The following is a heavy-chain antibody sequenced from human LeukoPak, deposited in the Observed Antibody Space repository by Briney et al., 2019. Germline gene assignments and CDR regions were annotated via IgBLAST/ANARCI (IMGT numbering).Heavy chain of an antibody. D-gene: IGHD3-9*01. CDR1: GFTVSSNC. CDR3: AREYYDILTGYFYWYFDL. V-gene: IGHV3-53*01. CDR2: IYSGGST. J-gene: IGHJ2*01. Sequence: TGGSLRLSCAASGFTVSSNCMNWVRQAPGKGLEWVSLIYSGGSTYYADSVKGRFTISRDNSKDTLYLQMNSLRAEDTAVYYCAREYYDILTGYFYWYFDLWGRGTLVTVSS.